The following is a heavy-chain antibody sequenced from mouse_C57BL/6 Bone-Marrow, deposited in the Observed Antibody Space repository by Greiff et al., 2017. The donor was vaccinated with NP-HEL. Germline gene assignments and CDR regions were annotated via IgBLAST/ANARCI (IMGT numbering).Heavy chain of an antibody. CDR2: IHPNSGST. Sequence: VQLQQPGAELVKPGASVKLSCKASGYTFTSYWMHWVKQRPGQGLEWIGMIHPNSGSTNYNEKFKSKATLTVDKSSSTAYMQLISLTSDDSAVYYCARRHGYYIDYWGQGTTLTVSS. D-gene: IGHD2-2*01. V-gene: IGHV1-64*01. CDR1: GYTFTSYW. J-gene: IGHJ2*01. CDR3: ARRHGYYIDY.